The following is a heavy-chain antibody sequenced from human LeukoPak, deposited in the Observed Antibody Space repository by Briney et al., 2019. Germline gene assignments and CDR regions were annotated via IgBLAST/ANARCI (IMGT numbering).Heavy chain of an antibody. CDR3: ARDGIYRYLVDY. CDR1: GGTFSSYA. CDR2: IIPIFGTA. J-gene: IGHJ4*02. D-gene: IGHD1-26*01. Sequence: SVKVSCKASGGTFSSYAISWVRQAPGQGLEWIGRIIPIFGTANYAQKFQGRVTITTDESTSTAYMELSSLRSEDTAVYYCARDGIYRYLVDYWGQGTLVTVSS. V-gene: IGHV1-69*05.